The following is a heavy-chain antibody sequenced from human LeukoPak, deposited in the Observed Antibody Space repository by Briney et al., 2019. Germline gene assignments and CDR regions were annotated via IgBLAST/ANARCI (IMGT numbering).Heavy chain of an antibody. V-gene: IGHV1-2*02. D-gene: IGHD6-13*01. Sequence: ASVKVSCKASGYTFTGYYMHWVRQAPGQGLEWMGWINPNSGGTNYAQKFQGRVTMTRDTSISTAYMELSRLRSDDTAVYYCARDRLIAAAGTAINWFDPWGQGTLVTVSS. CDR2: INPNSGGT. CDR1: GYTFTGYY. CDR3: ARDRLIAAAGTAINWFDP. J-gene: IGHJ5*02.